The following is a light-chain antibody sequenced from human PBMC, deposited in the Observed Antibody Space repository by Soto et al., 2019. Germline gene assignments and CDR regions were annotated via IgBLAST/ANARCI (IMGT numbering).Light chain of an antibody. CDR1: QTVSRF. Sequence: IQMTQSPSSLSASIGDRVAIICRASQTVSRFLNWYQQKPGKAPKLLVYGASTLQTGVPSRFNGSGSGTNFTLTISNLQPEDFATYSCQQGFSTPWTFGQGTKVEIK. CDR3: QQGFSTPWT. J-gene: IGKJ1*01. V-gene: IGKV1-39*01. CDR2: GAS.